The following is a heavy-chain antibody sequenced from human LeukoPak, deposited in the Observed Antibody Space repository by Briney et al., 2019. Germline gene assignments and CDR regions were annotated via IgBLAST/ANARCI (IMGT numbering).Heavy chain of an antibody. CDR3: ATWGPAWELRSWFDY. J-gene: IGHJ4*02. CDR2: FDPEDGET. Sequence: GASVKVSCKVSGYTLTELSMHWVRQAPGKGLEWMGGFDPEDGETIYAQKFQGRVTMTEDTSTDTAYMELSSLRSEDTAVYYCATWGPAWELRSWFDYWGQGTLVTVSS. V-gene: IGHV1-24*01. D-gene: IGHD1-26*01. CDR1: GYTLTELS.